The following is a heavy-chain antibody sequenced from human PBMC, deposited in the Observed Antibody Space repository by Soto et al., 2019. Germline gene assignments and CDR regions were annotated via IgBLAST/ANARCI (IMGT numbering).Heavy chain of an antibody. CDR3: ARPMIVVQDAFDV. Sequence: GESLKISCKGSGYIFTNFWIAWVRQMPGKGLEWMGIIYPGDSDTRYSPSFQGQVTISGDKSISTAYLQWSSLKASDSAMYYCARPMIVVQDAFDVWGRGTMVTVSS. J-gene: IGHJ3*01. V-gene: IGHV5-51*01. CDR2: IYPGDSDT. CDR1: GYIFTNFW. D-gene: IGHD3-22*01.